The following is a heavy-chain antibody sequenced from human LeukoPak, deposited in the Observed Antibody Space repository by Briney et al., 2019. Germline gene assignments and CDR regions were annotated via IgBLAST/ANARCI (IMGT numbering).Heavy chain of an antibody. CDR1: GFTFSTYA. D-gene: IGHD6-19*01. V-gene: IGHV3-30*04. CDR3: ARAGGAVAGYYYYYMDV. CDR2: ISYDGNNK. J-gene: IGHJ6*03. Sequence: GGSLRLSCAASGFTFSTYAMQCARQAPGKGLGWVAVISYDGNNKYYADSVKGRFSISRENSKNTLHLQMNSLRADDTAVYYCARAGGAVAGYYYYYMDVWGKGTTVTVSS.